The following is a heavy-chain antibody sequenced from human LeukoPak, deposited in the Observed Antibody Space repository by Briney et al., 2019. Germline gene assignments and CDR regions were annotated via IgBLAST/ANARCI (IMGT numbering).Heavy chain of an antibody. CDR1: GFTFDDYA. J-gene: IGHJ6*03. V-gene: IGHV3-20*01. CDR2: INWNGAST. Sequence: GGSLRLSCAASGFTFDDYAMSWVRQAPGKGLEWVSGINWNGASTGYADSVKGRFTISRDNAKNSLYLQMNNLGAEDTALYHCARAGRAAGATNYYYYMDVWGKGTTVTVSS. CDR3: ARAGRAAGATNYYYYMDV. D-gene: IGHD1-26*01.